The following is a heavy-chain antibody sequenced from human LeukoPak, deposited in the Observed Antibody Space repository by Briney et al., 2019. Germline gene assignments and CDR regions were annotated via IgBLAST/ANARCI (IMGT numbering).Heavy chain of an antibody. V-gene: IGHV3-73*01. CDR2: IRSKANNYAT. CDR1: GFTFSGSA. Sequence: GGSLRLSCAASGFTFSGSAMHWVRQASGKGLEWVGRIRSKANNYATASAAPVKGRFTFSRDDSKNTAYLQMNSLKTEDTAVYYCTSRGSYLDAFDIWGQGTVVTVSS. J-gene: IGHJ3*02. D-gene: IGHD3-10*01. CDR3: TSRGSYLDAFDI.